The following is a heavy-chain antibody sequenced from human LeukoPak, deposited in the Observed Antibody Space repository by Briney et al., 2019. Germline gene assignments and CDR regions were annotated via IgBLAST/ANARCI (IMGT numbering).Heavy chain of an antibody. V-gene: IGHV4-4*07. CDR2: IYTSGST. Sequence: SETLSLTCTVSGGSISSYYWSWIRQPAGKGLEWIGRIYTSGSTNYNPSLKSRVTMSVDTSKNQFSLKLSSVTAADTAVYYCARGVAQSTCYYYYYMDVWGKGTTVTISS. CDR1: GGSISSYY. CDR3: ARGVAQSTCYYYYYMDV. J-gene: IGHJ6*03. D-gene: IGHD1-1*01.